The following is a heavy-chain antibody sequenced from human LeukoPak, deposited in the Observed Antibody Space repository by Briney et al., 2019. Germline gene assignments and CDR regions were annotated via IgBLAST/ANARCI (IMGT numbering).Heavy chain of an antibody. D-gene: IGHD3-22*01. Sequence: GGSLRLSCAASGFTFSSYSMNWVRQAPGKGLEWVSSISSSSSYIYYADSVKGRFTISRDNAKNSLYLQMNSLRAEDTAVYYCATYCYYDSSGYLFDYWGQGTLVTVSS. J-gene: IGHJ4*02. V-gene: IGHV3-21*01. CDR3: ATYCYYDSSGYLFDY. CDR1: GFTFSSYS. CDR2: ISSSSSYI.